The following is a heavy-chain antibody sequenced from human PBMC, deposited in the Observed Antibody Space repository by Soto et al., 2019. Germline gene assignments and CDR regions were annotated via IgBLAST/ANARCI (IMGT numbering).Heavy chain of an antibody. CDR1: GGSISSGGYY. V-gene: IGHV4-31*03. Sequence: QVQLQESGPGLVKPSQTLSLTCTVSGGSISSGGYYWSWIRQHPGKGLEWIGYIYYSGSTYYNPSLKSRLTISVDTSKHHFSLKLSSVTAADTAVYYCARDIAQWLRLPRDAFDILGHGTMVTVSS. CDR2: IYYSGST. CDR3: ARDIAQWLRLPRDAFDI. D-gene: IGHD3-22*01. J-gene: IGHJ3*02.